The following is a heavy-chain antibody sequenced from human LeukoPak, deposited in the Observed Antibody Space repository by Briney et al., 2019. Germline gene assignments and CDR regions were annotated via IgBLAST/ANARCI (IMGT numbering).Heavy chain of an antibody. Sequence: GGSLRLSCAASGFTFSSYGMHWVRQAPGKGMEWVAVISYDGSNKYYADSVKGRFTISRDNSKNTLYLQMNSLRAEDTAVYYCAKDPAARTYPRGAFDIWGQGTMVTVSS. V-gene: IGHV3-30*18. D-gene: IGHD6-13*01. CDR2: ISYDGSNK. J-gene: IGHJ3*02. CDR3: AKDPAARTYPRGAFDI. CDR1: GFTFSSYG.